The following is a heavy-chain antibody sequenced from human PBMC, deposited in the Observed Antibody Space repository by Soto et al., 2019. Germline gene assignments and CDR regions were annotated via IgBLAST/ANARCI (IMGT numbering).Heavy chain of an antibody. Sequence: QVQLVQSGAEMKQPGASVKVSCKTSGYAFSGYRLSWVRQGPGQGLEWMGWISGYNGNTDYAQKFQGRVNMTTDTSTSTAYMELRSLRSDDTAVYYCARDLGPPNWFDSWGQGTLVTVSS. CDR3: ARDLGPPNWFDS. J-gene: IGHJ5*01. CDR1: GYAFSGYR. CDR2: ISGYNGNT. V-gene: IGHV1-18*01. D-gene: IGHD2-8*01.